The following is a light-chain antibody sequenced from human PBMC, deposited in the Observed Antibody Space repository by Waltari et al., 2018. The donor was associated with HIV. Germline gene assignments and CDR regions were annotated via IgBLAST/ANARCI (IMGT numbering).Light chain of an antibody. CDR2: LNSDGSH. CDR3: QTWGTGIWV. CDR1: SGPSNYA. Sequence: QLVLTQSPSASASLGASVKVTCTLSSGPSNYAIAWHQQQPEKAPRYLMKLNSDGSHSKGGGIPDRFSGSSSGAERYLTISSLQSEDEADYYCQTWGTGIWVFGGGTKLTVL. V-gene: IGLV4-69*01. J-gene: IGLJ3*02.